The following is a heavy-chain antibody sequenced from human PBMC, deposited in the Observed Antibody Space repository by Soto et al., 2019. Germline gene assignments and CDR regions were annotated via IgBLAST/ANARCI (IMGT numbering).Heavy chain of an antibody. V-gene: IGHV1-24*01. J-gene: IGHJ4*02. D-gene: IGHD3-3*01. CDR1: GYTLTELS. CDR3: ATVPTATIFGVVTSQFDY. Sequence: ASVKVSCKVSGYTLTELSMHWVRQAPGKGLEWMGGFDPEDGETIYAQKFQGRVTMTEDTSTDTAYMELSSLRSEDTAVYYCATVPTATIFGVVTSQFDYWGQGTLVTVSS. CDR2: FDPEDGET.